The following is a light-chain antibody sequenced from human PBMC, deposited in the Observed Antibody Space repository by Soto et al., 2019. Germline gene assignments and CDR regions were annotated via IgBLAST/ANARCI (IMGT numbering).Light chain of an antibody. J-gene: IGLJ1*01. CDR2: EVS. V-gene: IGLV2-14*01. CDR1: SSDVGGYNY. Sequence: QSVLTQPASVSGSPGQSITISCTGTSSDVGGYNYVSWYQHHPGKAPRLMIYEVSNRPSGISDRFSGSKSGNTASLTISGLLAEDEADYYCSSYTSGSSHYVFGTGTKLTVL. CDR3: SSYTSGSSHYV.